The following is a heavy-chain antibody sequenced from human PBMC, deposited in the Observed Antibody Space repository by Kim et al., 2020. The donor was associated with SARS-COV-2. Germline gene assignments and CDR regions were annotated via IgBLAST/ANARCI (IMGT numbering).Heavy chain of an antibody. D-gene: IGHD6-13*01. V-gene: IGHV4-59*01. Sequence: KSRVPISVDTSKNQFALKLSSVTAADTAVYYCARVYSSSWYVARKDAFDIWGQGTMVTVSS. CDR3: ARVYSSSWYVARKDAFDI. J-gene: IGHJ3*02.